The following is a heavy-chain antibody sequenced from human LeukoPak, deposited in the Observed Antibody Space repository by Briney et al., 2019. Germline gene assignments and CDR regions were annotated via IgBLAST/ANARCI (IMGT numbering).Heavy chain of an antibody. Sequence: GGSLRLSCAASGFTFSSYWMHWVRQAPGKGLVWVSRINSDGSSTSYADSVKGRFTISRDNSKNTLYLQMNSLRAEDTAVYYCAKHPPSWPYSGYDCWGQGTLVTVS. V-gene: IGHV3-74*01. CDR3: AKHPPSWPYSGYDC. D-gene: IGHD5-12*01. J-gene: IGHJ4*02. CDR2: INSDGSST. CDR1: GFTFSSYW.